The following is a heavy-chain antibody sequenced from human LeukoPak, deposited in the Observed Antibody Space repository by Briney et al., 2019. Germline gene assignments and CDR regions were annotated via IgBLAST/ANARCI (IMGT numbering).Heavy chain of an antibody. D-gene: IGHD5-12*01. CDR1: GLNFKNYE. CDR2: ISSSGSTT. CDR3: ARDRGWDGYGYAFLDY. V-gene: IGHV3-48*03. Sequence: PGGSLRLSCTVSGLNFKNYEMKWVRQAPGKGLEWMAYISSSGSTTKYADSVKGRFTMSRDNAKNAVYMEMNSLRVEDTAVYYCARDRGWDGYGYAFLDYWGHGTLVTVSS. J-gene: IGHJ4*01.